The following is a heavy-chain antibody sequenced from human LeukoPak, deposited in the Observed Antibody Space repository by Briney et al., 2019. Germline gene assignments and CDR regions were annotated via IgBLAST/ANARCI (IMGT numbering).Heavy chain of an antibody. V-gene: IGHV3-21*01. J-gene: IGHJ4*02. D-gene: IGHD2-2*01. CDR3: ARVGYQLPSFDY. Sequence: GGSLRLSCAASGFTFSSYSMNWVRHAPGKGLEWGSSISSSSSYIYYADSVKGRFTISRDNAKNSLYLQMNSLRAEDTAVYYCARVGYQLPSFDYWGQGTLVTVSS. CDR1: GFTFSSYS. CDR2: ISSSSSYI.